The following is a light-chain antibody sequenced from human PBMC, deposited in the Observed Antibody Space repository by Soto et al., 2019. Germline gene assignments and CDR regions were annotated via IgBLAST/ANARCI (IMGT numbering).Light chain of an antibody. J-gene: IGKJ1*01. CDR2: GAS. V-gene: IGKV1-27*01. CDR1: QGISYH. CDR3: QQYDSSPRT. Sequence: DLQMTQSPSSLSASVGDRVTITCRASQGISYHVAWYQQKPGKVPKLLIYGASTLQSGVPSRFSGSGSGTDFTLTISRLEPEDFAVYYCQQYDSSPRTFGQGTKVDIK.